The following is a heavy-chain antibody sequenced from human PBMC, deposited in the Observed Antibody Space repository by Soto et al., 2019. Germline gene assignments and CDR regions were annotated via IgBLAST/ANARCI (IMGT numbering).Heavy chain of an antibody. D-gene: IGHD3-3*01. J-gene: IGHJ4*02. V-gene: IGHV4-59*08. Sequence: QVQLQESGPGLVKPSETLSLTCTVSGGSISVYYWSWIRQPPGKGLEWIGYIYYSGSTNYNPSLKSRVTISVDTSKNQFSLKLSSVTAADTAVYYCPRGGWRHIDYWGQGTLVTVSS. CDR3: PRGGWRHIDY. CDR1: GGSISVYY. CDR2: IYYSGST.